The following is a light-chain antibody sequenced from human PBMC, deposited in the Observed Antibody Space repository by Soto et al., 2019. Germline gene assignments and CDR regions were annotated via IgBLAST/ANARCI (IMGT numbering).Light chain of an antibody. J-gene: IGKJ1*01. CDR1: QSVSSSY. V-gene: IGKV3-20*01. CDR2: GAS. CDR3: QQYGSSLTWT. Sequence: EIVLTQSPGTLSLSPGERATLSCRASQSVSSSYLAWYQQKPGQAPRLLIYGASSRATGIPDRFSCSGSGTDFTLTIGRLEPEDFAVYYCQQYGSSLTWTFGQGTKVEIK.